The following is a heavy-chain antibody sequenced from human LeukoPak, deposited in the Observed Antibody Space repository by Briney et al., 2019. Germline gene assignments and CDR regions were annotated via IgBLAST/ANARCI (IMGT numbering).Heavy chain of an antibody. CDR3: AKGRQQLIDY. Sequence: PGGSLRLSCAASGFTFSNYGMHWVRQAPGKGLEWVAFIRSDGSNKYYADSVKGRFTISRDNSKNTLYLQMNSLRPEDTSVYYCAKGRQQLIDYWGQGTLVTVSS. J-gene: IGHJ4*02. CDR2: IRSDGSNK. CDR1: GFTFSNYG. D-gene: IGHD6-13*01. V-gene: IGHV3-30*02.